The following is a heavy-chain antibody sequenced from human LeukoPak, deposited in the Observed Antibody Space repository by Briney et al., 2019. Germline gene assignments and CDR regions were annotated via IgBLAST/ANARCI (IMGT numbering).Heavy chain of an antibody. J-gene: IGHJ4*02. D-gene: IGHD2-15*01. CDR1: GYTFTTYG. V-gene: IGHV1-18*01. CDR3: ARLAAVVAATPLDY. Sequence: ASVKVSCKASGYTFTTYGISWVRQAPGQGLEWMGWISAYNGNTNYAQKLQGRVTMTTDTSTSTAYMELRSLRSDDTAVYYCARLAAVVAATPLDYWGQGTLVTVSS. CDR2: ISAYNGNT.